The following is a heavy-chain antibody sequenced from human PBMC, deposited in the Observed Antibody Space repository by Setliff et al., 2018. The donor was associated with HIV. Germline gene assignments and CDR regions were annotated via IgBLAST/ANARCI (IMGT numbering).Heavy chain of an antibody. D-gene: IGHD6-25*01. Sequence: ASVKVSCKAPGYSFINYGISWVRQATGQGPEWMGWMNPNSANKGYAQKFQGRVTMTRNTSISTAYMELSSLRYDDTAVYYCARGAPAIKDYWGQGTLVTVSS. CDR1: GYSFINYG. CDR2: MNPNSANK. CDR3: ARGAPAIKDY. J-gene: IGHJ4*02. V-gene: IGHV1-8*01.